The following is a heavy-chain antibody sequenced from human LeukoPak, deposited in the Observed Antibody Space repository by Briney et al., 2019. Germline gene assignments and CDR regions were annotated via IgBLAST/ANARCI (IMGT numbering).Heavy chain of an antibody. CDR1: AASFNTYY. D-gene: IGHD2-8*01. J-gene: IGHJ5*01. Sequence: SETLSLTCAVYAASFNTYYWTWIRQSPDKGLEWIGEVKHDGDTNVNPSLRSRVVMSVDASRNQFSLKMTSVTAADTAIYFCARGPVALPNDRLSLLFDFWGQGTLVTVSS. V-gene: IGHV4-34*01. CDR2: VKHDGDT. CDR3: ARGPVALPNDRLSLLFDF.